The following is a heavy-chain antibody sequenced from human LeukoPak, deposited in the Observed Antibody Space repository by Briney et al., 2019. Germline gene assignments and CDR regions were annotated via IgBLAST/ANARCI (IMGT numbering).Heavy chain of an antibody. CDR1: GGTFSSYA. D-gene: IGHD5-18*01. J-gene: IGHJ4*02. V-gene: IGHV1-69*06. CDR2: IIPIFGTA. CDR3: VRYSCGNDYFDY. Sequence: ASVKVSCKASGGTFSSYAISWVRQAPGQGLEWMGGIIPIFGTANYAQKFQGRVTITADKSTSTAYMELSSLRSEDTAVYYCVRYSCGNDYFDYWGQGTLVTVSS.